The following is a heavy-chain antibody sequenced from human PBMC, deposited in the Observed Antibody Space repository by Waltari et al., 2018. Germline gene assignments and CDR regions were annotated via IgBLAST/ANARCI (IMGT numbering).Heavy chain of an antibody. J-gene: IGHJ3*02. Sequence: EVQLLESGGGLVQPGGSLRLSCAASGFTFSSYAMSWVRQAPGKGLEWVSAISGSGGSTYYADSVKGRFTISRDNSKNTLYLQMNSLRAEDTAVYYCARGSIFGVVNTPHDAFDIWGQGTMVTVSS. CDR2: ISGSGGST. D-gene: IGHD3-3*01. CDR3: ARGSIFGVVNTPHDAFDI. CDR1: GFTFSSYA. V-gene: IGHV3-23*01.